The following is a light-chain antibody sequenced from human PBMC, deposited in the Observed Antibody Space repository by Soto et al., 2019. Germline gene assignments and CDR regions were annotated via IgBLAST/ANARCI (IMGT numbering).Light chain of an antibody. CDR3: SSYTSKSSLI. CDR2: EVR. Sequence: QSALTQPASVSGAPGQSITISCAGTMRDVGAYNLVSWYQQHPGRAPQLIIYEVRNRPSGISFRFSGSKSGNTASLTISGLQAEDEADYYCSSYTSKSSLIFGGGTKLTVL. CDR1: MRDVGAYNL. J-gene: IGLJ2*01. V-gene: IGLV2-14*01.